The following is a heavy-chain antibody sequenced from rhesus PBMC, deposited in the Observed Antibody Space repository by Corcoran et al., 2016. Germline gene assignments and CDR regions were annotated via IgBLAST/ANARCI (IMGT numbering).Heavy chain of an antibody. J-gene: IGHJ1*01. CDR2: IYGGSGST. Sequence: QVQLQESGPGVVKPSETLSLTCAVSGGSISSSWWGWIRQPPGKGLEWVGQIYGGSGSTSYNPSLKSRVTISSDTSKNQFSLKLSSVTAADTAVYYCTRGQLWSHEYSILEYFEFWGQGALVTVSS. V-gene: IGHV4-147*01. CDR3: TRGQLWSHEYSILEYFEF. CDR1: GGSISSSW. D-gene: IGHD4-23*01.